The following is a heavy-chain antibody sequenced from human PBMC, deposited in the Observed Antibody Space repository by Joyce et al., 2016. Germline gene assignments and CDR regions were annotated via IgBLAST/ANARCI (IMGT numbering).Heavy chain of an antibody. CDR3: AHRRLEDLDYDYISRSSASGWFDP. Sequence: QITLKESGPTLVKPTQTLTLTCTFSGFSLNTSGVGVGWIRQPPGKALEWLALIYWDDDKRYSPFLKSRLIITKDTSKNQVVLTMTNMDPVDTATFYCAHRRLEDLDYDYISRSSASGWFDPWGQGTLVTVSS. J-gene: IGHJ5*02. CDR2: IYWDDDK. CDR1: GFSLNTSGVG. V-gene: IGHV2-5*02. D-gene: IGHD3-16*01.